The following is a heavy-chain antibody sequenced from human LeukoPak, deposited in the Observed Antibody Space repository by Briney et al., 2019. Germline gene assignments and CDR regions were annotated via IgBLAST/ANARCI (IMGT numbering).Heavy chain of an antibody. J-gene: IGHJ4*02. CDR2: ISSSGSTI. D-gene: IGHD3-22*01. CDR1: GFTFSDYY. V-gene: IGHV3-11*01. Sequence: GGSLRLSCAASGFTFSDYYMSWIRQAPGKGLEWVSYISSSGSTIYYADPVKGRFTISRDNAKNSLYLQMNSLRAEDTAVYYCATSSYDSSGYRQDLDYWGQGTLVTVSS. CDR3: ATSSYDSSGYRQDLDY.